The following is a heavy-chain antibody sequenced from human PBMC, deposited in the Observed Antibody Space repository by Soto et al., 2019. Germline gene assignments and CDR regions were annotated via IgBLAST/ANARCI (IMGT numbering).Heavy chain of an antibody. CDR3: AKRDRSNWSYFDY. D-gene: IGHD1-20*01. V-gene: IGHV3-23*01. Sequence: EVQLLESGGGLVQPGGSLRLSCAASGFTFSNYAMTWVRQAPGRGLEWVSVITGGGDTAYYADSVQGRFTISRDNSKNTLYLQMNSLRDEDTALYDCAKRDRSNWSYFDYWGQGTLVTVSS. J-gene: IGHJ4*02. CDR1: GFTFSNYA. CDR2: ITGGGDTA.